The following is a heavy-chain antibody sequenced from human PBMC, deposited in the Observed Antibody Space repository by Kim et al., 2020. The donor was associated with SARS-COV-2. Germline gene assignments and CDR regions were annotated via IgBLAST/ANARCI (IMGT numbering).Heavy chain of an antibody. CDR1: GFTFSSYV. V-gene: IGHV3-23*01. Sequence: GGSLRLSCAASGFTFSSYVMSWVRQAPGKGLEWVSAISGSGGSTYYADSVKGRFTISRDNSKNTLYLQMNSLRAEDTAVYYCAKGKSTIFGVVIIFSYYYYMDVWGKGTTVTVSS. CDR2: ISGSGGST. J-gene: IGHJ6*03. CDR3: AKGKSTIFGVVIIFSYYYYMDV. D-gene: IGHD3-3*01.